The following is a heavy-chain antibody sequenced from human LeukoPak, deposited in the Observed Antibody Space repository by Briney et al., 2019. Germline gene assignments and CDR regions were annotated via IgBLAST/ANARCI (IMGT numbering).Heavy chain of an antibody. J-gene: IGHJ3*02. CDR3: AREKDIGVVPAASDAFDI. V-gene: IGHV1-69*04. D-gene: IGHD2-2*01. Sequence: AASVKLSCEASGVTFSSYAISWVRQAPGQGLEWMGRIIPILGIANYAQKFQGRVTITADKSTSTAYMELSSLRSEDTAVYYCAREKDIGVVPAASDAFDIWGQGTMVTFSS. CDR2: IIPILGIA. CDR1: GVTFSSYA.